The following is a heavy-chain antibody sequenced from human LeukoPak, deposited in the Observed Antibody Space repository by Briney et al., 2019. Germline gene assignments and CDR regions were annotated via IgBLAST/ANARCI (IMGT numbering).Heavy chain of an antibody. CDR2: ISGSGGST. CDR3: AKDRHCSSTSCFYYFDY. D-gene: IGHD2-2*01. J-gene: IGHJ4*02. Sequence: GGSLRLSCAASGFTFSSYAMSWVRQAPGKGLEWVSAISGSGGSTYYADSVKGRFTISRDNSKNTLYLQMNSLRAEDMAVYYCAKDRHCSSTSCFYYFDYWGQGTLVTVSS. V-gene: IGHV3-23*01. CDR1: GFTFSSYA.